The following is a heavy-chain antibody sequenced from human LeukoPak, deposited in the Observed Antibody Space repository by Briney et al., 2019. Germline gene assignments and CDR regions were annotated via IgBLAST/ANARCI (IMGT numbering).Heavy chain of an antibody. CDR2: ISYDGSNK. CDR1: GFTFSSYA. CDR3: ARAGGEYYYGSGSNYDY. D-gene: IGHD3-10*01. Sequence: GGSLRLSCAASGFTFSSYAMHWLRQAPGKGVEGVADISYDGSNKYYADSVKGRFTISRDNSKNTLYLQMNSLRAEDTAVYYCARAGGEYYYGSGSNYDYWGQGTLVTVSS. J-gene: IGHJ4*02. V-gene: IGHV3-30*04.